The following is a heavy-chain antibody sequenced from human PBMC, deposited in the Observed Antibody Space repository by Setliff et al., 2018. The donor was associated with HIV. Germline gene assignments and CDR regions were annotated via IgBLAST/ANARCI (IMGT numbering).Heavy chain of an antibody. J-gene: IGHJ5*02. V-gene: IGHV4-39*01. CDR3: ARQFEISGVVIGNWFDP. Sequence: SETLSLTCTVSGGSINITNFYWAWIRQPPGKGLEWLGSIYYSGTTYVHPSLKSRVTISLDTSKNQFSLNLRSVTAADTAVYYCARQFEISGVVIGNWFDPWGQGSLVTVSS. CDR1: GGSINITNFY. CDR2: IYYSGTT. D-gene: IGHD3-3*01.